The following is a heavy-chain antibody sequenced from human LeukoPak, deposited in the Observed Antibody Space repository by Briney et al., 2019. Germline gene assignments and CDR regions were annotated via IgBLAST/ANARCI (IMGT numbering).Heavy chain of an antibody. J-gene: IGHJ4*02. CDR3: ARRSVSGSSYFDS. CDR1: GFTFSNHG. CDR2: ISNSGDST. D-gene: IGHD3-10*01. Sequence: GGSLRLSCVASGFTFSNHGMGWVRQAPGKGLEWVSRISNSGDSTYSADSVKGRFTISRDNSKNTLSLQMNSLRAEDTAVYFCARRSVSGSSYFDSWGQGTLVTVSS. V-gene: IGHV3-23*01.